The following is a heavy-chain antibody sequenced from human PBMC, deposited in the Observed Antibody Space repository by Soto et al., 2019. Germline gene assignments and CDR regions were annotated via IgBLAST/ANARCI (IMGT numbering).Heavy chain of an antibody. V-gene: IGHV3-30*18. CDR1: GFTFNNYG. D-gene: IGHD3-22*01. Sequence: GGSLRLSCAASGFTFNNYGIHWVRQTPGQGLEWVAVISSDGSKKYYADSVKGRFTISRDNSKNTLYLQMSSLRAEDTAVYYCAKGDYYDSSGPFDYWGQGTVVTVSS. J-gene: IGHJ4*02. CDR2: ISSDGSKK. CDR3: AKGDYYDSSGPFDY.